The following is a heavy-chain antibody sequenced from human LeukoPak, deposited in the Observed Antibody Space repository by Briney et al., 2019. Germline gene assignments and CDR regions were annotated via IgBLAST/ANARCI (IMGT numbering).Heavy chain of an antibody. V-gene: IGHV3-23*01. CDR2: ISGSGSGT. CDR1: GFTFSSYG. D-gene: IGHD2-2*03. J-gene: IGHJ6*03. CDR3: ATHGSAHYYMDV. Sequence: GGSLRLSCAASGFTFSSYGMSWVRQAPGKGLEWVSGISGSGSGTYYADSVKGRFTISRDNSKNTLHLQMNSLRAEDTAVYYCATHGSAHYYMDVWGIGTTVTISS.